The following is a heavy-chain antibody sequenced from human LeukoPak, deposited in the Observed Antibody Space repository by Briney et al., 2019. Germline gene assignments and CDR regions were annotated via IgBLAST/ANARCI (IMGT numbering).Heavy chain of an antibody. D-gene: IGHD2-21*01. J-gene: IGHJ5*02. CDR1: GYTFTKYL. V-gene: IGHV1-46*01. CDR2: INPSGDST. Sequence: ASVKVSCKPSGYTFTKYLIHWVRQAPGQGLEWMGTINPSGDSTNYAQRFQGRVTLTEDTSTSTVYMELSSLTSEDTAVYYCARPSYCVFDNCGDWLDPWGAGTLITVSS. CDR3: ARPSYCVFDNCGDWLDP.